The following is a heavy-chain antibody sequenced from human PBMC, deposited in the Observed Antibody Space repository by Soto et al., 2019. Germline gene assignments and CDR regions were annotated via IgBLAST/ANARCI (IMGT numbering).Heavy chain of an antibody. V-gene: IGHV3-30*18. CDR2: ISYDEKIK. Sequence: PGGSLRLSXAASGFTFSTYGMHWVCQAPGKGLEWLAVISYDEKIKYYADSVKARFTISRDNSKNTLFLQMNRLRSEDTAVYYCAKGSQMAAVLDNWGQGTLVTVSS. J-gene: IGHJ4*02. CDR1: GFTFSTYG. D-gene: IGHD6-25*01. CDR3: AKGSQMAAVLDN.